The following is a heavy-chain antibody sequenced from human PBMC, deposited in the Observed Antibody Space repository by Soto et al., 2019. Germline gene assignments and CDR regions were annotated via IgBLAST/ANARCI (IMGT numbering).Heavy chain of an antibody. D-gene: IGHD3-10*01. CDR2: ISSRGDVT. CDR1: GFNFNNYA. V-gene: IGHV3-23*01. Sequence: EVQLLESGGSMAQPGGSLRLSCADSGFNFNNYAMSWVRQAPGKGLEWVSTISSRGDVTYYADAVKGRFTISRDNSKNTLFLQMNSLRAEDAALYYCVKDMTMVRGVLAYFFDYWGQGTLGTVSS. J-gene: IGHJ4*02. CDR3: VKDMTMVRGVLAYFFDY.